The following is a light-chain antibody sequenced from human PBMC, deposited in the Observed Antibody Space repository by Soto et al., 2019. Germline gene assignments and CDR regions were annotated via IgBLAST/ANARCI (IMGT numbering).Light chain of an antibody. Sequence: DIVLTQSPGTLSLSPGERATLSCRASETVNSNYLAWYQQKPGQAPRLLIYGASRRATGFPARFSGSGSGTDFTLTISSLQSEDFAVYFCQQFDNWPWTFGQGTKVDIK. V-gene: IGKV3-15*01. J-gene: IGKJ1*01. CDR1: ETVNSNY. CDR3: QQFDNWPWT. CDR2: GAS.